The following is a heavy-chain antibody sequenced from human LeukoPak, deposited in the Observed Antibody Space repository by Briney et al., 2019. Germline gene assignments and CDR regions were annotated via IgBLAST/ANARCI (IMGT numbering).Heavy chain of an antibody. D-gene: IGHD3-10*01. Sequence: PGGSLRLSCAASGFTFSSYVMHWVRQAPGKGLEWVAIISYDGSNEYYADSVKGRFTISRDNAKNSLYLQMNSLRAEDTAVYYCARDWFLDYGSGSYQGNFDYWGQGTLVTVSS. CDR3: ARDWFLDYGSGSYQGNFDY. CDR1: GFTFSSYV. V-gene: IGHV3-30*04. CDR2: ISYDGSNE. J-gene: IGHJ4*02.